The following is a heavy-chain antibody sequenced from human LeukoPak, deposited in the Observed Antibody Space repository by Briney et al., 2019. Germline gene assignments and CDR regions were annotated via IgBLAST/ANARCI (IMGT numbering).Heavy chain of an antibody. Sequence: SETLSVTCAVYGGSFSGYYWSWIRQPPGKGLEWIGEINHSGSTNYNPSLKSRVTISVDTSKNQFSLKLSSVTAADTAVYYCARGGDNWNYVVGCWGQGTLVTVSS. J-gene: IGHJ4*02. V-gene: IGHV4-34*01. CDR3: ARGGDNWNYVVGC. CDR2: INHSGST. CDR1: GGSFSGYY. D-gene: IGHD1-7*01.